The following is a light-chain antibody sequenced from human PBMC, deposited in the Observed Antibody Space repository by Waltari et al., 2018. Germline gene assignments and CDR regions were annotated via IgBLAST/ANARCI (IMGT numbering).Light chain of an antibody. V-gene: IGKV3-20*01. CDR1: QVVSSNY. J-gene: IGKJ1*01. Sequence: DIALTQSPGTLSLSLGARATLSYRASQVVSSNYFAWYQHKPGQPPRLLIYGASTRATGIPDRFSGSGSGTDFTLTISRLEPEDFAVYYCLQYGNSPRTFGLGTKVEIK. CDR2: GAS. CDR3: LQYGNSPRT.